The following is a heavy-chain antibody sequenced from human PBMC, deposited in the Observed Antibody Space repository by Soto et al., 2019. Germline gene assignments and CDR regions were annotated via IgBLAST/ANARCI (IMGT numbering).Heavy chain of an antibody. D-gene: IGHD3-22*01. Sequence: SVKVSCKASGGTFSSYANSRVPPAPGQGPEWMGGIIPIFSTANDAQKFQGRVTITADESTSTAYMELSSLRSEDTAVYYCARARSYYYDSSGPNDAFDIWGQGTMVTVSS. V-gene: IGHV1-69*13. CDR3: ARARSYYYDSSGPNDAFDI. J-gene: IGHJ3*02. CDR2: IIPIFSTA. CDR1: GGTFSSYA.